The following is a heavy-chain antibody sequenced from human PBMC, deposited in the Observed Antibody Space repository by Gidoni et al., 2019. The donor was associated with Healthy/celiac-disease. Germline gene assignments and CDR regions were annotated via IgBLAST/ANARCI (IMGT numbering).Heavy chain of an antibody. CDR3: ARESDGVTGYENCFDP. D-gene: IGHD3-9*01. J-gene: IGHJ5*02. CDR1: GGSISSYY. CDR2: IYDSGST. V-gene: IGHV4-59*01. Sequence: QVQLQASGPGLVKPSETLSLTCTVSGGSISSYYWSWIRTPPGKGLEWIGYIYDSGSTNSNTALKNRVTISVDTSKNQFSLKLSSVTAADTAVYYCARESDGVTGYENCFDPWGQGTLVTVSS.